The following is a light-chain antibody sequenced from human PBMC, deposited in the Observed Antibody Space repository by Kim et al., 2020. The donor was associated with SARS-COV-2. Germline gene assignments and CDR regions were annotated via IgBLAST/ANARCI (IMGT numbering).Light chain of an antibody. J-gene: IGKJ5*01. CDR3: HQYNKWPRT. CDR1: QSVSSN. Sequence: GSPGERATLSCRAIQSVSSNLAWYQQHPGQPPSLLIYGAATRATGIPARFSGSGSGTEFTLTISSLQSEDFAVYYCHQYNKWPRTFGQGTRLEIK. V-gene: IGKV3-15*01. CDR2: GAA.